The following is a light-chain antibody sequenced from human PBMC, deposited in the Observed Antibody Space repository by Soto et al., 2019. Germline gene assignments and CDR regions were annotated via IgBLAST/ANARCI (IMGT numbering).Light chain of an antibody. Sequence: EIGLTQSPVTLSLSPGQGAALSCRASQSISTYLAWYQQKPGQAPRLLIYDASNRATGTPARFSGSGSGTDFTLTISSLEPEDFAVYYCQQRSNWPPSITFGQGTRLEIK. V-gene: IGKV3-11*01. CDR3: QQRSNWPPSIT. J-gene: IGKJ5*01. CDR1: QSISTY. CDR2: DAS.